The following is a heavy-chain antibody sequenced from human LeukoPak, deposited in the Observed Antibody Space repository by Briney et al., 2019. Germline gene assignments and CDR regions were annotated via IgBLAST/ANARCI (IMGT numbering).Heavy chain of an antibody. CDR3: AKDRRYDISEFGY. Sequence: PGGSLRLSCAASGFTFSSHAMSWVRQAPGKGLEWVSAISASGGSTYYADSVKGRFTISRDNSKNTLYLQMNSLRAEDTAVYYCAKDRRYDISEFGYWGQGTLVTVSS. CDR1: GFTFSSHA. CDR2: ISASGGST. J-gene: IGHJ4*02. D-gene: IGHD3/OR15-3a*01. V-gene: IGHV3-23*01.